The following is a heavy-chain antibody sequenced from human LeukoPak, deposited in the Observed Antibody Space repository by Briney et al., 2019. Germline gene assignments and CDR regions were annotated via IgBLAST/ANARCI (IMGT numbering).Heavy chain of an antibody. Sequence: SETLSLTCTVSGGSISSYYWSWIRQPPGKGLEWIGFIYYSGSTNYNPSLKSRVTISVATSNNQFSLKLSSVTAADTAVYYCARGVPQWPARIDYWGQGTLVTVSS. CDR2: IYYSGST. J-gene: IGHJ4*02. CDR3: ARGVPQWPARIDY. V-gene: IGHV4-59*12. CDR1: GGSISSYY. D-gene: IGHD6-19*01.